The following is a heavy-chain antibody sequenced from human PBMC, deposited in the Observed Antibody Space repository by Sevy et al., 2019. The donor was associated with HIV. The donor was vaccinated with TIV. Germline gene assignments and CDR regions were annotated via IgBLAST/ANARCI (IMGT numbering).Heavy chain of an antibody. J-gene: IGHJ4*02. CDR1: GFIFDDYY. CDR3: ARVRGSYSSDY. V-gene: IGHV3-11*01. Sequence: GGSLRLSCAASGFIFDDYYMSWIRQTPGKGLEWVAHLTSSGIGIHHADSVRGRFTISRDNAKNSLYLQMNRLRAEDTAVYYCARVRGSYSSDYWGQGTLVTVSS. CDR2: LTSSGIGI. D-gene: IGHD1-26*01.